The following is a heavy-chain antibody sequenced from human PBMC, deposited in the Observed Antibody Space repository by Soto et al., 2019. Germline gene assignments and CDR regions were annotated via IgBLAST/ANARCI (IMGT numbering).Heavy chain of an antibody. CDR2: IITLFETP. V-gene: IGHV1-69*01. J-gene: IGHJ1*01. CDR1: GGTFSNYA. Sequence: QVQLVQSGAEVKKPGSSVKVSCKASGGTFSNYAFSWVRQAPVQGLEWMGGIITLFETPNYEQKYQGRLTIHADESTSTAYMELSSLRSEDNAVYYCPTDEKGAMSTRGYCRSWGQGTRVTVSS. CDR3: PTDEKGAMSTRGYCRS. D-gene: IGHD5-12*01.